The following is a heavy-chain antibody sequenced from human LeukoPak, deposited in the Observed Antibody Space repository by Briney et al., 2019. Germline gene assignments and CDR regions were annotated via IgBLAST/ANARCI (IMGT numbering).Heavy chain of an antibody. V-gene: IGHV4-59*08. CDR3: ARLSGRYRGLSISGVFDY. J-gene: IGHJ4*02. CDR2: IHYSGST. D-gene: IGHD3-9*01. CDR1: GGSISDYY. Sequence: SGTLSLTCTVSGGSISDYYWSWIRQPPGKGLEWIGYIHYSGSTNYNPSLKSRVTISIDTSKNQFSLKLSSVTAADTAVYYCARLSGRYRGLSISGVFDYWGQGTLVTVSS.